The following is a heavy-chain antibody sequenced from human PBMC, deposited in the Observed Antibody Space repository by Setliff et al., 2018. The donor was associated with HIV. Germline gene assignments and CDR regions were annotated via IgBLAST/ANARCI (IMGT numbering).Heavy chain of an antibody. CDR2: IYTNGST. V-gene: IGHV4-61*02. J-gene: IGHJ5*02. CDR1: GGSISRGNHF. D-gene: IGHD2-21*02. CDR3: ARSVVVVTVEWFDP. Sequence: PSETLSLTCTVSGGSISRGNHFWTWIRQPAGKGLEWIGRIYTNGSTNYNPSLKRRATIAVDTSKNQFSLKLSSVTAAATAVYYCARSVVVVTVEWFDPWGQGTLVTVSS.